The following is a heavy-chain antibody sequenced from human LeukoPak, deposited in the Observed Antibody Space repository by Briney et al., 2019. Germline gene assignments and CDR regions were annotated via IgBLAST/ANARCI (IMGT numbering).Heavy chain of an antibody. D-gene: IGHD6-13*01. CDR2: IYYSGST. J-gene: IGHJ4*02. V-gene: IGHV4-59*08. Sequence: RPSETLSLTCTVSGGSISSYYWSWIRQPPGKGLEWIGYIYYSGSTNYNPSLKSRVTISVDTSKNQFSLKLSSVTAADTAVYYCARLQPLPLWGQGTLVTFSS. CDR3: ARLQPLPL. CDR1: GGSISSYY.